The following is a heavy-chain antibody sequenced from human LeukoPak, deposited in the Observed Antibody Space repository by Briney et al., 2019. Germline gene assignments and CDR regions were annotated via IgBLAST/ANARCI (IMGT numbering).Heavy chain of an antibody. CDR2: INHSGST. D-gene: IGHD5-18*01. Sequence: SETLSLTCAVYGGSFSGYYWSWIRQPPGKGLEWIGEINHSGSTNYNPSFKSRVTISVDTSKNQFSLKLSSVTAADTAVYYCASGGYSYGYVYWGQGTLVTVSS. J-gene: IGHJ4*02. CDR1: GGSFSGYY. CDR3: ASGGYSYGYVY. V-gene: IGHV4-34*01.